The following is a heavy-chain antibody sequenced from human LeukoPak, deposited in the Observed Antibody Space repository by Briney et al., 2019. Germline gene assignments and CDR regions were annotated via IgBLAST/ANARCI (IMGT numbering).Heavy chain of an antibody. V-gene: IGHV3-23*01. D-gene: IGHD3-22*01. CDR1: GFTFSSYG. CDR3: ARGRYDNRGYYYPCFFDH. J-gene: IGHJ5*02. CDR2: ISGSGGST. Sequence: GGTLRLSCAASGFTFSSYGMSWVRQAPGKGLEWVSAISGSGGSTYYADSVKGRFTISRDNSKNTLYLQMNSLRAEDTAVYYCARGRYDNRGYYYPCFFDHWGQGTLVTVSS.